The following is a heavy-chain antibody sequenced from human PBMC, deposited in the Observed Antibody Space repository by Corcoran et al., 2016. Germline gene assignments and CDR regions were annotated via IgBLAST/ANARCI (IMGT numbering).Heavy chain of an antibody. CDR2: IYPGDSDT. Sequence: EVQLVQSGAEVKKPGESLKISCKGSGYSFTSYWIGWVRQMPGKGLEWIGIIYPGDSDTRYSPSFQAQVTISADKSISTTSLQWSRLKATDTAMYYCARNGLAPEANRFYPWRQGTLVTGSS. V-gene: IGHV5-51*01. J-gene: IGHJ5*02. CDR1: GYSFTSYW. CDR3: ARNGLAPEANRFYP.